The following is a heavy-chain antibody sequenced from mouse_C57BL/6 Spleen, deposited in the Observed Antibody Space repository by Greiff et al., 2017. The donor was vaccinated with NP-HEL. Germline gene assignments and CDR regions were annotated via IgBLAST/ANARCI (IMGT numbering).Heavy chain of an antibody. J-gene: IGHJ2*01. V-gene: IGHV1-66*01. CDR3: EGLYYDYDPYYFDY. CDR2: IYPGSGNT. D-gene: IGHD2-4*01. Sequence: QVQLQQSGPELVKPGASVKISCKASGYSFTSYYIHWVKQRPGQGLEWIGWIYPGSGNTKYNEKFKGKATLTADTSSSTAYMQLSSLTSEDSAVYYCEGLYYDYDPYYFDYWGQGTTLTVSS. CDR1: GYSFTSYY.